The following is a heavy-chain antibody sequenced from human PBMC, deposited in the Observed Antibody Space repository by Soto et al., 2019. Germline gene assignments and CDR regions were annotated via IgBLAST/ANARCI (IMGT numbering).Heavy chain of an antibody. Sequence: PGESLKISSKGSGYSFTSYWIGWVRQMPGKGLGWMGIIYPGDTNTRYSPSFQGQVTISADKSITTAYLQWSTLKASDTAMYYCARLYSSSSRIDYWGQGTLVAVSS. J-gene: IGHJ4*02. CDR2: IYPGDTNT. V-gene: IGHV5-51*01. D-gene: IGHD6-6*01. CDR1: GYSFTSYW. CDR3: ARLYSSSSRIDY.